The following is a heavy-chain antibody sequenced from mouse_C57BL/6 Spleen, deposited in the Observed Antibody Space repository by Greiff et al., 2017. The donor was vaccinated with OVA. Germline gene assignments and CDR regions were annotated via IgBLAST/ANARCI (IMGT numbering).Heavy chain of an antibody. J-gene: IGHJ4*01. V-gene: IGHV1-15*01. CDR2: IDPETGGT. Sequence: VQLQQSGAELVRPGASVTLSCKASGYTFTDYEMHWVKQTPVHGLEWIGAIDPETGGTAYNQKFKGKAMLTADKSSSTAYMELRSLTSEDSAVYYCTRGDYDYDWAMDYWGQGTSVTVSS. D-gene: IGHD2-4*01. CDR3: TRGDYDYDWAMDY. CDR1: GYTFTDYE.